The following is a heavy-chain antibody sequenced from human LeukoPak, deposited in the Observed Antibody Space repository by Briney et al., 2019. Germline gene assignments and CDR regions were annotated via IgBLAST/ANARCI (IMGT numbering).Heavy chain of an antibody. J-gene: IGHJ4*02. CDR3: ARDKYGDYGLDY. CDR1: GFSFSSYW. Sequence: PGGSLRLSCAASGFSFSSYWMGWVRQAPGKGLEWVANIKEDGSEEYYVDSVKGRFTISRDYARNSLSLQMNSLRAEDTAVYYCARDKYGDYGLDYWGPGTLVTVSS. D-gene: IGHD4-17*01. V-gene: IGHV3-7*01. CDR2: IKEDGSEE.